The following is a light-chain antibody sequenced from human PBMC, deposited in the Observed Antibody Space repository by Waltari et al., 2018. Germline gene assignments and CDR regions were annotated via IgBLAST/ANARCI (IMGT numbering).Light chain of an antibody. CDR1: PSVLNSSNNKNY. CDR3: QQYYSTPWT. Sequence: DIVMTQSQDSRAVSLGERATINCQSSPSVLNSSNNKNYLAWYQQKPGQPPKLLIYWASTRESGVPDRFSGSGSGTDFTLTISSLQAEDVAVYYCQQYYSTPWTFGQGTKVEIK. CDR2: WAS. V-gene: IGKV4-1*01. J-gene: IGKJ1*01.